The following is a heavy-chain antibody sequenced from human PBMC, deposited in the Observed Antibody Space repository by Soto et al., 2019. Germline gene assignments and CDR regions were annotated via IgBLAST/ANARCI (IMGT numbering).Heavy chain of an antibody. D-gene: IGHD6-13*01. J-gene: IGHJ6*02. CDR3: AASDPRIAAAAYYYYYGMDV. Sequence: GASVKVSWKASGFTFTSSAVQWVRQARGQRLEWIGWIVVGSGNTNYAQKFQERVTITRDMSTSTAYMELSSLRSEDTAVYYCAASDPRIAAAAYYYYYGMDVWGQGTTVTVSS. V-gene: IGHV1-58*01. CDR1: GFTFTSSA. CDR2: IVVGSGNT.